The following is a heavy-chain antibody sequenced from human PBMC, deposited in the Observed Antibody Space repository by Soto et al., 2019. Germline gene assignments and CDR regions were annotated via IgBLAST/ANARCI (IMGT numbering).Heavy chain of an antibody. V-gene: IGHV1-8*01. CDR3: ARGGDNWTSYYYYYMDG. CDR1: GYTFTSYD. D-gene: IGHD1-20*01. Sequence: QVQLVQSGAEVKKPGATVKVSCKASGYTFTSYDINWVRQATGQGLEWMGGMNPNSGNTGYAQKFQGRFTRPRNTSVCTAYMELSSMRSEDTALYCCARGGDNWTSYYYYYMDGWGKGTTVTVSS. J-gene: IGHJ6*03. CDR2: MNPNSGNT.